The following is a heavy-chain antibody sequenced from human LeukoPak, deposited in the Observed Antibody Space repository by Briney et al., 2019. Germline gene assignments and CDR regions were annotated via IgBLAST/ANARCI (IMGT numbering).Heavy chain of an antibody. V-gene: IGHV3-23*01. CDR2: ISGSGGST. J-gene: IGHJ4*02. CDR3: AREGVWTGLGY. D-gene: IGHD3-3*01. CDR1: GFTFSSYG. Sequence: GGTLRLSCAASGFTFSSYGMSWVRQAPGKGLEWVSAISGSGGSTYYADSVKGRFTISRDNAKNSLYLQMNSLRAEDTAVYYCAREGVWTGLGYWGQGTLVTVSS.